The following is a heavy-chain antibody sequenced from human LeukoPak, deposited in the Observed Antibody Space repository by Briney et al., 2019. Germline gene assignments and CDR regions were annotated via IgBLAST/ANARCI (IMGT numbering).Heavy chain of an antibody. J-gene: IGHJ4*02. CDR1: GGSISSGGYY. CDR2: IYYSGST. D-gene: IGHD3-22*01. V-gene: IGHV4-61*08. Sequence: PSQTLSLTCTVSGGSISSGGYYWSWIRQPPGKGLEWIGYIYYSGSTNYNPSLKSRLTISVDTSKNQFSLKLSSVTAADTAVYYCARLFYYYDSSTYRYFDYWGQGTLVTVSS. CDR3: ARLFYYYDSSTYRYFDY.